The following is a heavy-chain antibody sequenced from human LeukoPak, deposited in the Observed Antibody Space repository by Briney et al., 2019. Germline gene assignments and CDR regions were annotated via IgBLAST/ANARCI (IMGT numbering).Heavy chain of an antibody. CDR3: AAGGVYDLLDN. D-gene: IGHD2-8*01. Sequence: VASVTVSCTVSGYSLSELSMHWVRQAPGKGHEWMGGFDPENGEAVYAQKFQGRVTMTEDTSTDTSYMELNSLKSEDTAVYYCAAGGVYDLLDNWGQGTLVTVSS. V-gene: IGHV1-24*01. J-gene: IGHJ4*02. CDR1: GYSLSELS. CDR2: FDPENGEA.